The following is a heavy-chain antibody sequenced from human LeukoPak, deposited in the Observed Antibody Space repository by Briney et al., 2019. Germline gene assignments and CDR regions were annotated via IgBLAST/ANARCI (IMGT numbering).Heavy chain of an antibody. CDR2: ISSSSSYI. CDR1: GFTFSSYS. V-gene: IGHV3-21*01. D-gene: IGHD2-15*01. J-gene: IGHJ4*02. Sequence: GGSLRLSCAASGFTFSSYSMNWVRQAPGKGLEWVSSISSSSSYIYYSDSVKGRFTISRDNAKNSLYLQMNSLRAEDTAVYYCARLKGGCSGGSCYALNWGQGTLVTVSS. CDR3: ARLKGGCSGGSCYALN.